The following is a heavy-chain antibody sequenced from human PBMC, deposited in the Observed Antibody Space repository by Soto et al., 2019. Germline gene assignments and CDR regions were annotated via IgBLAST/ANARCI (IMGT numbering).Heavy chain of an antibody. CDR2: IYRGGDT. CDR3: ARGMYGLGSYDIADAFDM. J-gene: IGHJ3*02. V-gene: IGHV3-53*01. Sequence: EVQLVESGGGLIQPGGSLRLSCAVSGFTVSYNYMNWVRQAPGKGLEWVSVIYRGGDTFYADSVKGRFTISRDNTKNTLYLQMNSLRAEDTAVYYCARGMYGLGSYDIADAFDMCGQGTMVTVSS. CDR1: GFTVSYNY. D-gene: IGHD3-10*01.